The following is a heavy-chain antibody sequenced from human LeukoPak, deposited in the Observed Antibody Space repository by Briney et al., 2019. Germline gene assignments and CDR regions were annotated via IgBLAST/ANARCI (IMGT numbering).Heavy chain of an antibody. Sequence: SETLSLTCTVSGGSISSYYWSWIRQPPGKGLEWIGYIYYSGSTNYNPSLKSRVTISVDTSKNQFSLKLSSVTAADTAVYYCASLDARLDAIDIWGQGTMVTVSS. V-gene: IGHV4-59*08. CDR3: ASLDARLDAIDI. CDR1: GGSISSYY. CDR2: IYYSGST. J-gene: IGHJ3*02.